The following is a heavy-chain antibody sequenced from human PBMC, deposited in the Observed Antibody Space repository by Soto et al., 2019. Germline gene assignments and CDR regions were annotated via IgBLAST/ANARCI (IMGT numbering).Heavy chain of an antibody. CDR3: ARGGGGSGSYYKLRAYYYYMDV. CDR2: INHSGST. CDR1: GGSFSGYY. J-gene: IGHJ6*03. Sequence: SDTLSLTCAVYGGSFSGYYWSWIREPPGKGLEWIGEINHSGSTNYNPSLKSRVTISVDTSKNKFSLKLSSVTAADTAVYYCARGGGGSGSYYKLRAYYYYMDVWGKGTTVTVSS. D-gene: IGHD3-10*01. V-gene: IGHV4-34*01.